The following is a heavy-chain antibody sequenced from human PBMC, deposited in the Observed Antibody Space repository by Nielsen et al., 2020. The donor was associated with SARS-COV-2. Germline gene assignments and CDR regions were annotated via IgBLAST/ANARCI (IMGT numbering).Heavy chain of an antibody. Sequence: SETLSLTCTVSGGSVSSGSYYWGWIRQPPGKGLEWIGSIYYSGSTYYNPSLKSRVTISVDTSKNQFSLKLSSVTAADTAVYYCARESGLGTWIAVANDWYFDLWGRGTLVTVSS. CDR2: IYYSGST. D-gene: IGHD6-19*01. CDR1: GGSVSSGSYY. V-gene: IGHV4-39*02. J-gene: IGHJ2*01. CDR3: ARESGLGTWIAVANDWYFDL.